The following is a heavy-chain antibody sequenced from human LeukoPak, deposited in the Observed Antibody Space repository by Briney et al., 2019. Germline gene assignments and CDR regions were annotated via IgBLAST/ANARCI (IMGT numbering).Heavy chain of an antibody. V-gene: IGHV3-30*18. CDR1: GFTFSSYG. D-gene: IGHD4-17*01. J-gene: IGHJ3*02. Sequence: GGSLRPSCAASGFTFSSYGMHWVRQAPGKGLEWVAVISYDGSNKYYADSVKGRFTISRDNSKNTLYLQMNSLRAEDTAVYYCAKDYTTVTHDAFDIWGQGTMVTVSS. CDR2: ISYDGSNK. CDR3: AKDYTTVTHDAFDI.